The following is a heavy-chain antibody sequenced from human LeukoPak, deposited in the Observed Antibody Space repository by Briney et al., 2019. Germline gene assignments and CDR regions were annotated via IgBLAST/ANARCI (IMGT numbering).Heavy chain of an antibody. CDR2: INTNTGNP. V-gene: IGHV7-4-1*02. Sequence: ASVKVSCKASGYTFISYAMNWVRQAPGQGLGWMGWINTNTGNPTYAQGFTGRFVFSLDTSVSTAYLQISSLKAEDTAVYYCARDQSSSWSNYYYMDVWGKGTTVTVS. J-gene: IGHJ6*03. CDR3: ARDQSSSWSNYYYMDV. CDR1: GYTFISYA. D-gene: IGHD6-13*01.